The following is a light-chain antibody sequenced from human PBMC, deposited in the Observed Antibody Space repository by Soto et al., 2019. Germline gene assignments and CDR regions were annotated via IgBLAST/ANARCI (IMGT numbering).Light chain of an antibody. CDR2: RNN. J-gene: IGLJ2*01. Sequence: QSVLTQPPSVSGTPGQRVTISCSGSSSNIGSNTVTWYQQLPGTAPKLLIYRNNQRPSGVPDRFSGSKSGTSASLAISGLQSEDEADYYCAAWDDSLKGVFGGGTKLTVL. V-gene: IGLV1-44*01. CDR1: SSNIGSNT. CDR3: AAWDDSLKGV.